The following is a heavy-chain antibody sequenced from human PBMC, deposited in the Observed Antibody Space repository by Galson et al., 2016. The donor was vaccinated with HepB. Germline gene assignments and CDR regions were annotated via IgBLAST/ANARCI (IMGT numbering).Heavy chain of an antibody. CDR1: GFTFSSYS. CDR3: ARDRLYAFDI. J-gene: IGHJ3*02. V-gene: IGHV3-48*02. CDR2: IRGSDTV. Sequence: SLRLSCAASGFTFSSYSMNWVRQVPGKGLEWVTYIRGSDTVSYADSVKGRFTISRDDAKNSLHLQMNSLRDEDTAVYYCARDRLYAFDIWGQGTMVTVSS.